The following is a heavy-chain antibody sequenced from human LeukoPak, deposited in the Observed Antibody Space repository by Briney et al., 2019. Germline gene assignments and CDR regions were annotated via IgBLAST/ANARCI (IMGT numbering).Heavy chain of an antibody. J-gene: IGHJ5*02. CDR1: GYTFTSYG. D-gene: IGHD6-13*01. V-gene: IGHV1-18*01. CDR2: ISAYNGNT. Sequence: ASVKVSCKASGYTFTSYGISWVRQAPGQGLEWTGWISAYNGNTNYAQKLQGRVTMTTDTSTSTAYMELRSLRSDDTAVYYCARETQIAAAGIGWFDPWGQGTLVTVSS. CDR3: ARETQIAAAGIGWFDP.